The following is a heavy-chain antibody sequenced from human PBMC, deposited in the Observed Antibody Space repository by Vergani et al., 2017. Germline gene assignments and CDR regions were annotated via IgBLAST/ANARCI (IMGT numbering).Heavy chain of an antibody. D-gene: IGHD6-13*01. CDR3: ARDNDASIAAADYYYYGMDV. V-gene: IGHV7-4-1*02. CDR2: INTNTGNP. J-gene: IGHJ6*02. CDR1: GYTFTSYA. Sequence: QVQLVQSGSELRKPGASVKVSCKASGYTFTSYAMNWVRQAPGQGLEWMGWINTNTGNPTYAQGFTGRFVFSLDTSVSTAYLQISSLKAEDTAVYYCARDNDASIAAADYYYYGMDVWGQGTTVTVSS.